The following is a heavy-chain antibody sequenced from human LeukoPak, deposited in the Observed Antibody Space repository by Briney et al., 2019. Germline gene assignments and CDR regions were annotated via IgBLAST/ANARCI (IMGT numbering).Heavy chain of an antibody. D-gene: IGHD5-24*01. Sequence: GGSLRLSCAASGFTFSSYAMHWVRQAPGKGLEWVAVISYDGSNKYYADSVKGRFTISRDNSKNTLYLQMNSLRAEDTAVYYCARVGLQHYYYGMDVWGQGTTVTVSS. CDR3: ARVGLQHYYYGMDV. CDR2: ISYDGSNK. CDR1: GFTFSSYA. V-gene: IGHV3-30-3*01. J-gene: IGHJ6*02.